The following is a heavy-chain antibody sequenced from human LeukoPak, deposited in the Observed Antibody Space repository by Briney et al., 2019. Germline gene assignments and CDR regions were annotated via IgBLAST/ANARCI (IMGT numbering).Heavy chain of an antibody. J-gene: IGHJ4*02. CDR1: GGSINISY. Sequence: SETLSLTCTVSGGSINISYWSWIRQPPGKGLEWIGYIYHRGSTNYNPSLKSRVTISVDSSKNQFSLKLSSVTAADTAVYYCARSFTYYYDSSGDFFDYWGQGTLVTVSS. V-gene: IGHV4-59*01. CDR3: ARSFTYYYDSSGDFFDY. CDR2: IYHRGST. D-gene: IGHD3-22*01.